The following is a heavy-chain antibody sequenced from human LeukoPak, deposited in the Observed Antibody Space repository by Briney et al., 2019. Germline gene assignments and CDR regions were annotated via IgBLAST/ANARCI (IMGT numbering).Heavy chain of an antibody. J-gene: IGHJ4*02. CDR3: ARERSGGYFDW. D-gene: IGHD2-15*01. V-gene: IGHV3-7*03. CDR1: GFPFSSYW. Sequence: GGSLRLSCVASGFPFSSYWMTWVRQAPGKGLEWVANIKQDGSKKSYVDSVKGRFTISRDNAKNSLYLQMNSLRAEDTAVYYCARERSGGYFDWWGQGTLVTVSS. CDR2: IKQDGSKK.